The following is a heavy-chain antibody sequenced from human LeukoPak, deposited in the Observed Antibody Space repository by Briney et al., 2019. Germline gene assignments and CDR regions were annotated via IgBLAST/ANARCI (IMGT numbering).Heavy chain of an antibody. Sequence: ASVKVSCKASGYTFTGYYMHWVRQAPGQGLEWMGWISAYNGNTNYAQKLQGRVTMTTDTSTSTAYMELRSLRSDDTAVYYCAISQGWVGGFDYWGQGTLVTVSS. D-gene: IGHD3-16*01. V-gene: IGHV1-18*04. J-gene: IGHJ4*02. CDR2: ISAYNGNT. CDR3: AISQGWVGGFDY. CDR1: GYTFTGYY.